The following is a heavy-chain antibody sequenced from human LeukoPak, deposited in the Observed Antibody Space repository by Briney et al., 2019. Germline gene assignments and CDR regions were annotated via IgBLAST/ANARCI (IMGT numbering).Heavy chain of an antibody. CDR3: AKVVSGGKLERLVEYYFDY. CDR1: GFTFSSYA. V-gene: IGHV3-23*01. Sequence: GGSLRLSCAASGFTFSSYAMSWVRQAPGKGLEWVSAISGSGGSTYYADSVKGRFTVSRDNSKNTLYLQMNSLRAEDTAVYYCAKVVSGGKLERLVEYYFDYWGQGTLVTVSS. CDR2: ISGSGGST. J-gene: IGHJ4*02. D-gene: IGHD1-1*01.